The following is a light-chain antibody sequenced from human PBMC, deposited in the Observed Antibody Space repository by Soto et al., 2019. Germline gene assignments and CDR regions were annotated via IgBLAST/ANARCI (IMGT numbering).Light chain of an antibody. CDR1: KSVSSY. CDR3: QQYNNPIT. CDR2: GAS. V-gene: IGKV3-15*01. J-gene: IGKJ5*01. Sequence: IGLTQSSATLSVSPGERATLSCRASKSVSSYLAWYQQKPGQAPRLLIYGASTRATGIPARFSGSGSGTEFTLTISSLQSEDFAVYYCQQYNNPITFGQGTLLEVK.